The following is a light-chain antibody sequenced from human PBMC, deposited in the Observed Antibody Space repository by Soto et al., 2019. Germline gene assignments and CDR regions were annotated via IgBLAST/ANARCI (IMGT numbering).Light chain of an antibody. Sequence: EIVLTQSPGTLSLSPGERATLSCRASQSVSSNYLAWYRQKPGQAPSLLIYGASSRATGIPDRFSGSGSGTDFTLTINRLEPEDFAVYYCQQYGTSPVTFGQGTRLEIK. J-gene: IGKJ5*01. CDR3: QQYGTSPVT. CDR2: GAS. CDR1: QSVSSNY. V-gene: IGKV3-20*01.